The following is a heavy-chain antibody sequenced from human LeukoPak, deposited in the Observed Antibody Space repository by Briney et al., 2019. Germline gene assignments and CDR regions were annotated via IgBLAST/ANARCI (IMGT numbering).Heavy chain of an antibody. CDR1: GFTFSSYA. D-gene: IGHD3-10*01. CDR3: AKPEIYYYGSGSCVDY. CDR2: ISGSGGST. J-gene: IGHJ4*02. Sequence: GGSLRLSCAASGFTFSSYAMSWVRQAPGKGLEWVSAISGSGGSTYYADSVKGRFTISRDNSKNTLDLQMNSLRAEDTAVYYCAKPEIYYYGSGSCVDYWGQGTLDTVSS. V-gene: IGHV3-23*01.